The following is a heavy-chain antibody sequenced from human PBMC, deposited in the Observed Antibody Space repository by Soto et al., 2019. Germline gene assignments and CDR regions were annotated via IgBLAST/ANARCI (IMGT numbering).Heavy chain of an antibody. D-gene: IGHD3-9*01. Sequence: QVQLQQSGPGLVKPSGTLSLTCAVSGDSITTNKWWSWVRQPPGKGLEWIGEVYHTGLTNYNSSLKSRVTMSVDTSKNQFSLKLTSVTAADTAMYYCARDVAVPGESDRFDRWGRGTLVTVSS. V-gene: IGHV4-4*02. CDR3: ARDVAVPGESDRFDR. CDR2: VYHTGLT. J-gene: IGHJ4*02. CDR1: GDSITTNKW.